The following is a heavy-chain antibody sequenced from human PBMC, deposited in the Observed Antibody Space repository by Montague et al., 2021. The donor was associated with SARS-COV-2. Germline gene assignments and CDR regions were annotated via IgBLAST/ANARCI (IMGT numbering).Heavy chain of an antibody. CDR1: GGSFSAHS. V-gene: IGHV4-34*01. CDR3: ARGGLAGGNYDIWSFSYTSPLDY. D-gene: IGHD3-3*01. J-gene: IGHJ4*02. Sequence: SETLSLTCAVYGGSFSAHSWSWIRQSAGKGLEWIGEINHRGSTTYMSSLKSRVTMSVDTSKNQFSLKMSSVTAADTAIYYCARGGLAGGNYDIWSFSYTSPLDYWGQGTKVTVSS. CDR2: INHRGST.